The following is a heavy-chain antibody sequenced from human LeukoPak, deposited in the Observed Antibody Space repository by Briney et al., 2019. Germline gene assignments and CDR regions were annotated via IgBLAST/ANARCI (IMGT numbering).Heavy chain of an antibody. CDR3: ARAKDYDILTGYYESGYYYGMDV. J-gene: IGHJ6*04. V-gene: IGHV1-69*13. Sequence: SVKVSCKASGGTFSSYAISWVRQAPGQGLEWMGGIIPIFGTANYAQKFQGRVTITADESASTAYMELSSLRSEDTTVYYCARAKDYDILTGYYESGYYYGMDVWGKGTTVTVSS. CDR2: IIPIFGTA. CDR1: GGTFSSYA. D-gene: IGHD3-9*01.